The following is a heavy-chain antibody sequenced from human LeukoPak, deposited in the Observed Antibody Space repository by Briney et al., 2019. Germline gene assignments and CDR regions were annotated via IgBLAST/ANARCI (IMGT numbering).Heavy chain of an antibody. J-gene: IGHJ3*02. D-gene: IGHD6-6*01. CDR2: IKQDGSEK. CDR1: GFTFSSYW. Sequence: PGGSLRLSCAASGFTFSSYWMSWVRQAPGKGLEWVANIKQDGSEKYYVDSVKGRFTISRDNAKNSLYLQMNSLRAEDTAVYYCARDSYSSSTWAAFDIWGQGTMVTVSS. V-gene: IGHV3-7*01. CDR3: ARDSYSSSTWAAFDI.